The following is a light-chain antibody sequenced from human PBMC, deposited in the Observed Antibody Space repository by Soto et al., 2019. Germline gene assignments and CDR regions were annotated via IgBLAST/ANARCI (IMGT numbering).Light chain of an antibody. CDR1: QSLVYSDGNTY. Sequence: DVVMTQSPLSLPVTLGQPASISCKSNQSLVYSDGNTYLNWFQQRPGHSPRRLIYRVSKRESGVPDRFTGSGSGTDFTLKISRVEAEVVGHYDCMHDTDWPTFGQGTKVELK. V-gene: IGKV2-30*01. CDR2: RVS. J-gene: IGKJ1*01. CDR3: MHDTDWPT.